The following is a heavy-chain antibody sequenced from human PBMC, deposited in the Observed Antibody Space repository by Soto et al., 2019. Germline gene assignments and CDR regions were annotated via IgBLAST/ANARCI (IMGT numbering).Heavy chain of an antibody. Sequence: HPGGSLRLSCAASGFTFSSYAMHWVRQAPGKGLEWVAVISYDGSNKYYADSVKGRFTISRDNSKNTPYLQMNSLRAEDTAVYYCARDENKKQQWLVSFDYWGQGTRVTV. CDR3: ARDENKKQQWLVSFDY. D-gene: IGHD6-19*01. CDR1: GFTFSSYA. J-gene: IGHJ4*02. CDR2: ISYDGSNK. V-gene: IGHV3-30-3*01.